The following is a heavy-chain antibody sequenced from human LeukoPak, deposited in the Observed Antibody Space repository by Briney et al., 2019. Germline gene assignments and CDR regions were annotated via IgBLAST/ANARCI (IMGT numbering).Heavy chain of an antibody. CDR2: INPNSGGT. V-gene: IGHV1-2*02. D-gene: IGHD1-26*01. J-gene: IGHJ4*02. Sequence: GASVKVSCKASGYTFTGYYMHWVRQAPGQGLEWMGWINPNSGGTNYAQNFQGRVTMTRDTSISTAYMELSRLRSDDTALYYCARDPVGRWSPDLDCWGQGTLVTVSS. CDR1: GYTFTGYY. CDR3: ARDPVGRWSPDLDC.